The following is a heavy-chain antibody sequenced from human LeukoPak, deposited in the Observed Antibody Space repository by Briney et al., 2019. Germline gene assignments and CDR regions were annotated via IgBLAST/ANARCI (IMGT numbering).Heavy chain of an antibody. V-gene: IGHV5-10-1*01. D-gene: IGHD5-18*01. CDR1: GYSFTSYW. Sequence: GESLRISSKGSGYSFTSYWISWVRQMPGKGLEWMGRIDPSDSYTNYSPSLQGHVTISADKSISTAYLQWSSLKASDTAMYYCASRSRYGYSWDYWGQGTLVTVSS. CDR3: ASRSRYGYSWDY. J-gene: IGHJ4*02. CDR2: IDPSDSYT.